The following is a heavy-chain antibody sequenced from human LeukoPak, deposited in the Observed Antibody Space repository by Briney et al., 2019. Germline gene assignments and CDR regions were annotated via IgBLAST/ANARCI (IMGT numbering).Heavy chain of an antibody. Sequence: GASVKVSCKASGYTFTSYGISWVRQAPGQGLEWMGWISAYNGNTNYAQKLQGRVTMTTDTSTSTAYMELRSLRSDDTAVYYCARDTLRYFDWFSPSATQYYMDVWGKGTTVTISS. CDR1: GYTFTSYG. CDR2: ISAYNGNT. D-gene: IGHD3-9*01. J-gene: IGHJ6*03. V-gene: IGHV1-18*01. CDR3: ARDTLRYFDWFSPSATQYYMDV.